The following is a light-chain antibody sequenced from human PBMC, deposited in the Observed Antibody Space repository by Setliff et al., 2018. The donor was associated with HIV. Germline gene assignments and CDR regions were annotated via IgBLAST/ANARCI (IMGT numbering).Light chain of an antibody. CDR3: CSYAGSTTFVV. J-gene: IGLJ2*01. CDR1: NSDVGSYNL. CDR2: EDS. V-gene: IGLV2-23*01. Sequence: QSVLTQPASVSGPPGQSITISCTGTNSDVGSYNLVSWYQHHPGKAPKLVIYEDSKRPSGVSNRFSGSKSGNTASLTISGLQAEDEADYHCCSYAGSTTFVVFGGGTQLTVL.